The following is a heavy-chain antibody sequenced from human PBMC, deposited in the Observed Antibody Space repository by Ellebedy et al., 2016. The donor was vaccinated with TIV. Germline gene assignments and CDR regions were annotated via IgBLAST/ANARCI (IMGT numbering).Heavy chain of an antibody. J-gene: IGHJ6*03. D-gene: IGHD2-2*01. Sequence: GSLRLXXTVSGGSISSYYWSWIRQPPGKGLEWIGYIYYSGSTNYNPSLKSRVTISVDTSKNQFSLKLSSVTAADTAVYYCARRATSWGVSYYYYMDVWGKGTTVTVSS. CDR3: ARRATSWGVSYYYYMDV. CDR2: IYYSGST. V-gene: IGHV4-59*12. CDR1: GGSISSYY.